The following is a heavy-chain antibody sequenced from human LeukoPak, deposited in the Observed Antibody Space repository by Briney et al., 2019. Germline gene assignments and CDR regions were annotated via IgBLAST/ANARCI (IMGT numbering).Heavy chain of an antibody. D-gene: IGHD2-2*03. Sequence: GGSLRLSCAASGFTFSSYAMSWVRQAPGKGLEWVSAISGSGGSTYYADSVKGRFTISRDNSKNTLYLQMNSLRAEDTAVYYCAKDMDIVVVPAAYDYRGQGTLVTVSS. CDR3: AKDMDIVVVPAAYDY. J-gene: IGHJ4*02. V-gene: IGHV3-23*01. CDR1: GFTFSSYA. CDR2: ISGSGGST.